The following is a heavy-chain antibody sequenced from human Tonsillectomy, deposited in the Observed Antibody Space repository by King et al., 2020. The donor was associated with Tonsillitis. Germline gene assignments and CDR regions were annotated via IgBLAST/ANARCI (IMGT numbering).Heavy chain of an antibody. CDR1: GFPFSSYS. CDR2: ITSSSYYI. Sequence: EVQLVESGGGLVKPGGLLRLSCAASGFPFSSYSMNWVRQAPGKGLEWVSSITSSSYYIYYSDSVKGRFTVSRDNAKNSLYLQMNSLRAEDTAVYYCARDRGALWGFDSWGQGTLVTVSS. V-gene: IGHV3-21*01. CDR3: ARDRGALWGFDS. D-gene: IGHD3-10*01. J-gene: IGHJ4*02.